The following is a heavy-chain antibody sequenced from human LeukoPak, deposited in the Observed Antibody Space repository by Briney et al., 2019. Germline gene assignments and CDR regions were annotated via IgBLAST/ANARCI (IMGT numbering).Heavy chain of an antibody. CDR2: ISGSGGST. V-gene: IGHV3-23*01. J-gene: IGHJ4*02. D-gene: IGHD5-18*01. CDR1: GFTFSTYA. CDR3: AKPSVDTSMVDSHFDS. Sequence: PGGSLRLSCAASGFTFSTYAMSWVRQAPGKGLEWVSGISGSGGSTFYADSVKGRFTISRDNSKNTLYVQMKSLRAEDTAVYYCAKPSVDTSMVDSHFDSWGQGTLVTVSS.